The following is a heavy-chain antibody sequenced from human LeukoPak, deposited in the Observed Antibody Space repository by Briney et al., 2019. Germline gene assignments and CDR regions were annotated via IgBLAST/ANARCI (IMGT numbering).Heavy chain of an antibody. Sequence: GGSLRLSCAASGFTFSNYGMHWVRQAPGKGLEWVSYISSSGSTIYYADSVKGRFTISRDNAKNSLYLQMNSLRAEDTAVYYCAKSKGLVVVGGTFDYWGLGTLVTVSS. V-gene: IGHV3-48*04. CDR2: ISSSGSTI. CDR1: GFTFSNYG. J-gene: IGHJ4*02. D-gene: IGHD2-15*01. CDR3: AKSKGLVVVGGTFDY.